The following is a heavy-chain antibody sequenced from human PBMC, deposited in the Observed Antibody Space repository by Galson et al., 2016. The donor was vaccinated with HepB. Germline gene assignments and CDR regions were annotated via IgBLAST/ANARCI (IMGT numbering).Heavy chain of an antibody. CDR1: GFTFSSYA. V-gene: IGHV3-23*01. CDR2: ISSSGDST. J-gene: IGHJ4*02. D-gene: IGHD3-10*01. CDR3: ARDLSLGSGSD. Sequence: SLRLSCAASGFTFSSYAMTWVRQAPGKGLEWVSDISSSGDSTYYADSVKGRFTISRDDSKNTLYLQMNNLGAEDTAVYYCARDLSLGSGSDWGQGTLVTVSS.